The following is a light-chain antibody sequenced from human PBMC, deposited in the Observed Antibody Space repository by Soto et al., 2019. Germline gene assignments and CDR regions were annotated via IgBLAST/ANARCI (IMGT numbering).Light chain of an antibody. CDR3: QQRSNWL. CDR1: QSVSRY. J-gene: IGKJ5*01. V-gene: IGKV3-11*01. Sequence: EIVLTQSPATLYLSPGERATLSCRASQSVSRYLAWYQQKPGQAPRLLIYDASNRATGIPARFSGRGSVTDFTLTISSLEPEVFAVYYCQQRSNWLFGQVTRLEIK. CDR2: DAS.